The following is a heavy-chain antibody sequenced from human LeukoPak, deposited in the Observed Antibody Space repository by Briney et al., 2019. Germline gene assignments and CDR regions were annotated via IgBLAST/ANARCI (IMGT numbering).Heavy chain of an antibody. D-gene: IGHD2-15*01. CDR3: ARENCSGGSCYSIYYYYYMDV. V-gene: IGHV4-59*02. J-gene: IGHJ6*03. CDR2: IYYGGST. Sequence: WASLSLTCTVAGGSVSSYYWSWIRQPPGKGLEWIGSIYYGGSTYYTPSIKSRVTISVDTSKNQFSLKLSSATAADTALYYCARENCSGGSCYSIYYYYYMDVWGKGTTVTVSS. CDR1: GGSVSSYY.